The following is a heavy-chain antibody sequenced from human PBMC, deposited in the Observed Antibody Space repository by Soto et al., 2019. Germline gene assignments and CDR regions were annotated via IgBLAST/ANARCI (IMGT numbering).Heavy chain of an antibody. D-gene: IGHD6-13*01. V-gene: IGHV4-30-4*01. CDR3: ARDRRQQVVHDY. CDR2: IHYSGST. J-gene: IGHJ4*02. CDR1: GASISSGDHY. Sequence: QVQLQESGPGLVKPSQTLSLTCTVSGASISSGDHYWSWIRQPQGKGLEWIGYIHYSGSTYHNPSLKSRVSISVDTSKNQFSLKLTSVTATDTAVYYCARDRRQQVVHDYWGQGTLVTVSS.